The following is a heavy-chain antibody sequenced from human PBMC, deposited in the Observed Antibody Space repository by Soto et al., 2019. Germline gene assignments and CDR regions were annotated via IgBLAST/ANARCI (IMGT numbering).Heavy chain of an antibody. J-gene: IGHJ6*02. CDR1: GFTFSSYA. CDR2: ISGSGDST. Sequence: PGGSLRLSCAASGFTFSSYAMSWVRQAPGKGLEWVSSISGSGDSTYYADSVKGRFTISRDNSKNTLYLQMNSLRAEDTAVYYCAKGRGSSPYGMDVWGLGATVTISS. CDR3: AKGRGSSPYGMDV. V-gene: IGHV3-23*01.